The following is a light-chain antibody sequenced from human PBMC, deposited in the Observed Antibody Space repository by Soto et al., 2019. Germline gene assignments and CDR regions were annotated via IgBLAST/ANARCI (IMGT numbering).Light chain of an antibody. J-gene: IGKJ4*01. CDR1: QPISSW. CDR2: SAS. CDR3: QQACSFPLT. Sequence: IQMTQSPSSVSASVGDRVTITCRASQPISSWLAWYQQKPGQPPNLLIYSASTLRSGVPSRFSGSESGTLFTLTITNLQPEDFATYYCQQACSFPLTFGGGTKVEV. V-gene: IGKV1-12*01.